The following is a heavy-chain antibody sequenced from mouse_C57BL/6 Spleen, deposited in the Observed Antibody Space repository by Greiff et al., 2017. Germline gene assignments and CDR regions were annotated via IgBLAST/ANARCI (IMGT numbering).Heavy chain of an antibody. CDR3: ARRGDEGGFDY. Sequence: QVQLKQSGPELVKPGASVKISCKASGYAFSSSWMNWVKQRPGKGLEWIGRIYPGDGDTNYNGKFKGKATLTADKSSSTAYMQLSSLTSEDSAVYFCARRGDEGGFDYWGQGTTLTVSS. J-gene: IGHJ2*01. D-gene: IGHD3-3*01. CDR2: IYPGDGDT. CDR1: GYAFSSSW. V-gene: IGHV1-82*01.